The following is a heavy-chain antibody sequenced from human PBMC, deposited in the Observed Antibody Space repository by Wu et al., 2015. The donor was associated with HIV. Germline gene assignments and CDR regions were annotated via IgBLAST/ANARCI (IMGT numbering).Heavy chain of an antibody. CDR2: ISPYDGNT. V-gene: IGHV1-18*01. CDR3: ARDPSGLFCSGSVCQFAHFDY. Sequence: QVQLVQSGAEVKKPGTSVRVSCQTSGYTFSSYGINWVRQAPGQGLEWVGWISPYDGNTVYNQKFQGRVAMTKDTSATTVYMELRTLTSDDTAMYYCARDPSGLFCSGSVCQFAHFDYWARDTGHRLL. CDR1: GYTFSSYG. J-gene: IGHJ4*03. D-gene: IGHD3-3*01.